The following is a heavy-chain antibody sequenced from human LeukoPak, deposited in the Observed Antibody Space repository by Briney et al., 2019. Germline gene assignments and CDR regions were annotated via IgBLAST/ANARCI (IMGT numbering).Heavy chain of an antibody. D-gene: IGHD3-10*02. CDR3: AELGITMIGGV. Sequence: GGSLRLSCAASGFTFSSYEMNWVRQAPGKGLEWVSYISSSGSTIYYVDTVKGRFTISRDNAKNSLYLQMNSLRAEDTAVYYCAELGITMIGGVWGKGTTVTISS. V-gene: IGHV3-48*03. CDR1: GFTFSSYE. CDR2: ISSSGSTI. J-gene: IGHJ6*04.